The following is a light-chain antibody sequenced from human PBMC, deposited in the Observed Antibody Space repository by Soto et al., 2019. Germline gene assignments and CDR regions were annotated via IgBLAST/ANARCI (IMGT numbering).Light chain of an antibody. CDR3: CSYAGNSLWV. J-gene: IGLJ3*02. Sequence: QSVLTQPRSVSGSPGQSVTISCTGTSSDVGGYNYVSWYQQHPGKAPKLVIYDVSKWPSGVPNHFSCSKFGNTSSLTISGLQAEDEADYYCCSYAGNSLWVFGGGTKLTVL. CDR2: DVS. V-gene: IGLV2-11*01. CDR1: SSDVGGYNY.